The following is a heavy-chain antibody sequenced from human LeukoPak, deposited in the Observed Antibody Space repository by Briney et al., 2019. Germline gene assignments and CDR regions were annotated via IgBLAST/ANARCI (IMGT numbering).Heavy chain of an antibody. Sequence: SETLSLTCAVYGESFSRYYWNWIRQPPGKGLEWIGEISHSGSTNYNPSLKSRVTISVDTSKNQFSLKLSSVTAADTAVYYCARPGYCGATICSDAFDIWGQGTMVTVSS. CDR1: GESFSRYY. CDR3: ARPGYCGATICSDAFDI. J-gene: IGHJ3*02. D-gene: IGHD2-2*01. V-gene: IGHV4-34*01. CDR2: ISHSGST.